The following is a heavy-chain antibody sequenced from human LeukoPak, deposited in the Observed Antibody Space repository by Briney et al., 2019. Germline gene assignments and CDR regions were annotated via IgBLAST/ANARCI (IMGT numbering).Heavy chain of an antibody. V-gene: IGHV4-34*01. Sequence: PSETLSLTCTVSGGSISSYYWSWIRQPAGKGLEWIGEINHSGSTNYNPSLKSRVTISADTSKNQFSLKLSSVTAADTAVYYCATSYCGGDCLQGGYYFDYWGQGTLVTVSS. CDR2: INHSGST. CDR3: ATSYCGGDCLQGGYYFDY. D-gene: IGHD2-21*02. J-gene: IGHJ4*02. CDR1: GGSISSYY.